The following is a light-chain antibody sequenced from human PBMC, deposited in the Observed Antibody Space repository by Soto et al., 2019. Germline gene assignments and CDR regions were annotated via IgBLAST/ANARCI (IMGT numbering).Light chain of an antibody. CDR1: QSVSSN. V-gene: IGKV3-15*01. Sequence: EIVMTQSPATLSVSPGERATLSCRASQSVSSNLALYQLKPGQAPRLLIYGASTRATGIPARFSGSGSGTDFTLTISSLQSEDFAIYFCQQYNNWPPDRTFGQGTKVEIK. J-gene: IGKJ1*01. CDR3: QQYNNWPPDRT. CDR2: GAS.